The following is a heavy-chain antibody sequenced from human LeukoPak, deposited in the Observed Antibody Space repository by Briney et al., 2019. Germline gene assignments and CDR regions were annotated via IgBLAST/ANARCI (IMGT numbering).Heavy chain of an antibody. Sequence: GGSLRLSCAASGFTFDDYTMHWVRQAPGKGLEWVSLISWDGGVTYYADSVKGRFTISRDNNKNSLYLQVNSLRTEDTALYYCAILASAGFDFWGQGTLVTVSS. J-gene: IGHJ4*02. CDR1: GFTFDDYT. V-gene: IGHV3-43*01. CDR3: AILASAGFDF. D-gene: IGHD6-13*01. CDR2: ISWDGGVT.